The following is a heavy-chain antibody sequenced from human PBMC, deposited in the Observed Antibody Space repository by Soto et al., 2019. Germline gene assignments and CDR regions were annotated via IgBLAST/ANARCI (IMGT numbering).Heavy chain of an antibody. Sequence: PSETLSLTCAVSGYSISSGYYLGWILQPPWKGLEWIGSIYHSGSTYYNPSLKSRVTISVDTSKNQFSLKLSSVTAADTAVYYCARVVVVVVAATSLSGWFDPWGQGTLVTVSS. V-gene: IGHV4-38-2*01. J-gene: IGHJ5*02. CDR2: IYHSGST. CDR3: ARVVVVVVAATSLSGWFDP. D-gene: IGHD2-15*01. CDR1: GYSISSGYY.